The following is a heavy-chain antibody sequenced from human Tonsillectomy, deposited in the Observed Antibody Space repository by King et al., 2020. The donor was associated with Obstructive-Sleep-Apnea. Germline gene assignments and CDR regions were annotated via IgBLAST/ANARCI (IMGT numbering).Heavy chain of an antibody. Sequence: LKESGASVKVSCKASGYTFTRYAMNWVRQAPGQGLAWMGWINTNTWNPTYAQGFTGRFVFSLDTSVSTAYLQIGSLKAEDTAVYYCARDNPIIDWGQGTLVTVSS. J-gene: IGHJ4*02. CDR1: GYTFTRYA. V-gene: IGHV7-4-1*01. CDR3: ARDNPIID. CDR2: INTNTWNP. D-gene: IGHD3-10*01.